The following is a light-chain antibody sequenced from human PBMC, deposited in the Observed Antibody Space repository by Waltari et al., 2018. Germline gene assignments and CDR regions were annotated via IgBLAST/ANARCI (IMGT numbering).Light chain of an antibody. J-gene: IGLJ2*01. Sequence: SYVLTQPPSFSVAPGQTARITCGGTKIGSKSVHWYQQKPGQAPVLVMFYDSDRPSGIPEGFAGSNSGDTATLTINRVEAGDEADYYCQVWDSSSEHVIFGGGTQLTVL. CDR2: YDS. CDR1: KIGSKS. CDR3: QVWDSSSEHVI. V-gene: IGLV3-21*04.